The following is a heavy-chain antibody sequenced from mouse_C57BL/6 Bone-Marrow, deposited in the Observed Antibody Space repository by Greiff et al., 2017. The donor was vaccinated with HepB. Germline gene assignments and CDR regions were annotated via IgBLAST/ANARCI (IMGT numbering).Heavy chain of an antibody. CDR3: AREDYSTPLAMDY. Sequence: QVQLQQSGAELVMPGASVKLSCKASGYTFTSYWMHWVKQRPGQGLEWIGEIDPSDSYTNYNQKFKGKSTLTVDKSSSTAYMQLSSLTSEDSAVYYCAREDYSTPLAMDYWGQGTSVTVSS. CDR1: GYTFTSYW. D-gene: IGHD2-5*01. V-gene: IGHV1-69*01. CDR2: IDPSDSYT. J-gene: IGHJ4*01.